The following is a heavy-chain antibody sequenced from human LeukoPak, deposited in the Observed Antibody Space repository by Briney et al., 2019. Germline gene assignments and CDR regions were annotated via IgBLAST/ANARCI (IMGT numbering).Heavy chain of an antibody. D-gene: IGHD6-19*01. J-gene: IGHJ4*02. V-gene: IGHV4-39*07. Sequence: PSETLSLTCTVSGGSISSSSYYWGWIRQPPGKGLEWIGSIYYSGSTYYNPSLKSRATISVDTSKNQFSLKLSSVTAADTAVYYCARGSSGWYYFDYWGQGTLVTVSS. CDR2: IYYSGST. CDR3: ARGSSGWYYFDY. CDR1: GGSISSSSYY.